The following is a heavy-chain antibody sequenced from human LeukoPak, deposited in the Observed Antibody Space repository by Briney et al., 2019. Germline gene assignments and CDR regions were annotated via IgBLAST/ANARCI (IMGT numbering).Heavy chain of an antibody. CDR3: ARGPSGSYPYFDY. J-gene: IGHJ4*02. V-gene: IGHV4-34*01. Sequence: PSETLSLTCAVYGGSFSGYYWGWIRQPPGKGLEWIGEINHSGSTNYNPSLKSRVTISVDTSKNQFSLKLSSVTAADTAVYYCARGPSGSYPYFDYWGQGTLVTVSS. D-gene: IGHD1-26*01. CDR2: INHSGST. CDR1: GGSFSGYY.